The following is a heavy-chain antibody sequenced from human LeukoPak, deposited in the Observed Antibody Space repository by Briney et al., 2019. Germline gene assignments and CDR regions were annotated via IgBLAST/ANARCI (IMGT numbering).Heavy chain of an antibody. V-gene: IGHV4-59*08. D-gene: IGHD3-3*01. Sequence: PSETLSLTCTVSGDSIRSFYWSWIRQPPGKGLEWIGYIYYSGSTNYNPSLKSRVTISVDTSKNQFSLKLSSVTAADTAVYYCARQFSRVVIDYWGQGTLVTVSS. J-gene: IGHJ4*02. CDR2: IYYSGST. CDR3: ARQFSRVVIDY. CDR1: GDSIRSFY.